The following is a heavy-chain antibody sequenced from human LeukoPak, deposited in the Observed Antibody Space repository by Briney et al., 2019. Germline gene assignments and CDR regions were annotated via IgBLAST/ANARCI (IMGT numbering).Heavy chain of an antibody. CDR2: ISSSSSYI. CDR3: ARVTMVRGPYYFDY. V-gene: IGHV3-21*01. J-gene: IGHJ4*02. CDR1: GFTFSSYS. Sequence: TGGSLRLSCAASGFTFSSYSMNWVRQAPGKGLEWVSSISSSSSYIYYADSVKGRFTISRDNAKNSLYLQMNSLRAEDTAVYYCARVTMVRGPYYFDYWGQGTLVTVSS. D-gene: IGHD3-10*01.